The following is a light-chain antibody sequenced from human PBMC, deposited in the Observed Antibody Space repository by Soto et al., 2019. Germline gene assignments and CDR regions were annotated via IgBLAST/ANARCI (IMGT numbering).Light chain of an antibody. CDR2: GAS. Sequence: EIVLTQSAGTLALSPGERATLSCRASQSVSSSYLAWYQQKPGQAPRLLIYGASSRATGIPDRFSGSGSGTDFTLTISRLEPEDFAVYYCHVRTFGGGTRWIS. CDR1: QSVSSSY. J-gene: IGKJ4*01. CDR3: HVRT. V-gene: IGKV3-20*01.